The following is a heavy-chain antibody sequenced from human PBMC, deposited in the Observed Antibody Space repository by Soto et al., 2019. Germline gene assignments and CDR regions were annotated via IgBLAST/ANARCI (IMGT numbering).Heavy chain of an antibody. J-gene: IGHJ6*03. Sequence: EVQLVESGGGLVQPGGSLKLSCAASGFTFSGSAMHWVRQASGKGLEWVGRIRSKANTYATTYAASVKGRFAISRDDSKNTAYMPMNSLKTEDTAVYYCTRGSESGYPYYYYYMDVWGKGTTVTVSS. CDR3: TRGSESGYPYYYYYMDV. CDR2: IRSKANTYAT. D-gene: IGHD5-12*01. V-gene: IGHV3-73*01. CDR1: GFTFSGSA.